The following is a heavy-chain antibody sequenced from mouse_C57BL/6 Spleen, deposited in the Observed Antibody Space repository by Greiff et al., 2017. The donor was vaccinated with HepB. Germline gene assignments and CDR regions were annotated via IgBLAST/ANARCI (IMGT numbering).Heavy chain of an antibody. J-gene: IGHJ2*01. CDR3: ARRGDYYYGSSSYFDG. CDR2: IHPNSGST. Sequence: VQLQQPGAELVKPGASVKLSCKASGYTFTSYWMHWVKQRPGQGLEWIGMIHPNSGSTNYNEKFKSKATLTVDKSSSTAYMQLSSLTSEDSAVYYCARRGDYYYGSSSYFDGWSQGTTLTVSS. CDR1: GYTFTSYW. V-gene: IGHV1-64*01. D-gene: IGHD1-1*01.